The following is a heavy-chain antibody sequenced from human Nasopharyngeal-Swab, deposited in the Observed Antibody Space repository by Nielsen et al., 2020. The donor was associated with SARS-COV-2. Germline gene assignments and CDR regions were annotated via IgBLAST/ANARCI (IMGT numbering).Heavy chain of an antibody. CDR2: ISYDGSNK. D-gene: IGHD2-15*01. CDR3: ARDGGGWFDP. Sequence: GESLKISCAASGFTFSSYAMHRVRQAPGKGLEWVAVISYDGSNKYYADSVKGRFTISRDNSKNTLYLQMNSLRAEDTAVYYCARDGGGWFDPWGQGTLVTVSS. J-gene: IGHJ5*02. CDR1: GFTFSSYA. V-gene: IGHV3-30-3*01.